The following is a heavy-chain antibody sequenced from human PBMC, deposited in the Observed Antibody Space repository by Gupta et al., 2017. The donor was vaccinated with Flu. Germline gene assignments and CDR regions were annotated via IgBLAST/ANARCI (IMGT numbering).Heavy chain of an antibody. CDR1: F. CDR2: IYTSGNN. D-gene: IGHD1-26*01. J-gene: IGHJ5*02. CDR3: ARDRGWFDP. Sequence: FWSWIRRAAGKGLEWIGRIYTSGNNNYNPSLKSRVTMSVDTSKNRFSLKLSSVTAADTAVYYCARDRGWFDPWGQGTLVTVSS. V-gene: IGHV4-4*07.